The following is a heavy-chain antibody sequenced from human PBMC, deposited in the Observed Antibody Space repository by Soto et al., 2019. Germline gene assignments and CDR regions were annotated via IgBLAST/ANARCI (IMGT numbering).Heavy chain of an antibody. V-gene: IGHV1-8*01. Sequence: QVQLVQSGAEVKKPGASVKVSCKASGYTFISYDINWVRQATGQGLEWLGWMNPNSGNTGYAQKFQGRVTMTRNNSKSPAHMDPGSLRSEDTAGYYWGRRQQAFGKYYLDNWGQGTLVTFSS. CDR2: MNPNSGNT. CDR3: GRRQQAFGKYYLDN. J-gene: IGHJ4*02. D-gene: IGHD3-10*01. CDR1: GYTFISYD.